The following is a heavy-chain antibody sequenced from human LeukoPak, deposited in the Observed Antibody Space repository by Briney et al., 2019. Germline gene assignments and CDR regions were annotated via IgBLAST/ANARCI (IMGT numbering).Heavy chain of an antibody. Sequence: GGSLRLSCAASRFTFSSYSMNWVRQAPGKGLEWVSYISSSSSTIYYADSVKGRFTISRDNAKNSLYLQMNSLRAEDTAVYYCARDKTDFDYWGQGTLVTVSS. CDR3: ARDKTDFDY. V-gene: IGHV3-48*01. J-gene: IGHJ4*02. D-gene: IGHD2-21*02. CDR1: RFTFSSYS. CDR2: ISSSSSTI.